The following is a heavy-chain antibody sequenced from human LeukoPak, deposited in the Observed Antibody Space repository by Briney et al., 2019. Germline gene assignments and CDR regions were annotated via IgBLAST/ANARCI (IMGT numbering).Heavy chain of an antibody. CDR2: ISGSGGGT. Sequence: PRGSLRLSCAASGFTFNSYAMSWVRQAPEKGLEWVATISGSGGGTYYADSVKGRFTISRDDSKNTLYLQMNSLRAEDTAVYYCAKDLGRYRNNYFDYWGQGTLVTVSS. V-gene: IGHV3-23*01. CDR3: AKDLGRYRNNYFDY. J-gene: IGHJ4*02. D-gene: IGHD1-26*01. CDR1: GFTFNSYA.